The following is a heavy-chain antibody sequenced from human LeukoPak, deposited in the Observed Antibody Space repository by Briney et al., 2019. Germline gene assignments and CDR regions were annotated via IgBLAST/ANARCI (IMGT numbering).Heavy chain of an antibody. V-gene: IGHV3-30-3*01. CDR1: TSNTFTTYW. Sequence: GGSLRLSCTASTSNTFTTYWMHWVRQAPGKGLEWVAVISYDGSNKYYADSVKGRFTISRDNSKNTLYLQMNSLRAEDTAVYYCAREAGGSTYPYFDYWGQGTLVTVSS. CDR2: ISYDGSNK. CDR3: AREAGGSTYPYFDY. J-gene: IGHJ4*02. D-gene: IGHD5/OR15-5a*01.